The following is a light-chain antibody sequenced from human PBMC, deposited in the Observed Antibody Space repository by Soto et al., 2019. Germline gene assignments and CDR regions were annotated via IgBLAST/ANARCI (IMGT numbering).Light chain of an antibody. CDR1: QSVSRN. CDR3: QHRNNWPPLT. J-gene: IGKJ1*01. V-gene: IGKV3-11*01. Sequence: EIVLTQSPATLSLSPGERATLSCRASQSVSRNFAWYQHKPGQAPKVLIYDASTRATGIPDRISGSGSGTDFSLPISSIEHEDSAVYYCQHRNNWPPLTFGQGTKVEIK. CDR2: DAS.